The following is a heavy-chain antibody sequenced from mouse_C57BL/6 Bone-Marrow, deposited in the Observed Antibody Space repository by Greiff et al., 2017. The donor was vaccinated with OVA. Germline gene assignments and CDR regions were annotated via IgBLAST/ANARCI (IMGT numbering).Heavy chain of an antibody. CDR1: GYTFTSYW. CDR3: ATQRSDYCRGGFAV. CDR2: INPSSGYT. J-gene: IGHJ3*01. D-gene: IGHD2-1*01. V-gene: IGHV1-7*01. Sequence: QVQLQQSGADLAKPGASVKLSCKASGYTFTSYWMHWVKQRPGQGLEWIGYINPSSGYTTYNQKSKDKATLTADKSSSTGYMQLSSLTYEDSAIYYCATQRSDYCRGGFAVGGQGTLVTVSA.